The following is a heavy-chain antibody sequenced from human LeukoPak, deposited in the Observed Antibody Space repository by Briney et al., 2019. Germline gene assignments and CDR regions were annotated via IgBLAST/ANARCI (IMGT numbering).Heavy chain of an antibody. CDR1: GGSMSSYY. CDR3: ARRDDAFDI. V-gene: IGHV4-4*07. CDR2: MYTSGRT. Sequence: SETLSLTCTVCGGSMSSYYGSWVRQPAGRGREWIGRMYTSGRTNYNPSLKRRVTISVDTSKNQFSLKPSSVTAADTAVYYCARRDDAFDIWGQGTMVTVSS. J-gene: IGHJ3*02.